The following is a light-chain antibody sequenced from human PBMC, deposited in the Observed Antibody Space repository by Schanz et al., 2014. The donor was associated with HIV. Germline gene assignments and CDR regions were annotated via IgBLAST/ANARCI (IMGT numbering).Light chain of an antibody. CDR2: DNI. CDR1: GS. J-gene: IGLJ3*02. CDR3: QSYDSGPSGWV. Sequence: QSVLTQPPSVSGAPGQRVTISCTGSGSIHWYQQLPGTAPKLLIYDNINRPSGVPVRFSSSKSGTSASLAITGLQAEDEGDYYCQSYDSGPSGWVFGGGTKLTVL. V-gene: IGLV1-40*01.